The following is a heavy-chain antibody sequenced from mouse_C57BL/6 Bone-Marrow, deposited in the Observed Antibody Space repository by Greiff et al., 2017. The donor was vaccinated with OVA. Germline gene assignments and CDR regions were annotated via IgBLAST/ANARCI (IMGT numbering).Heavy chain of an antibody. D-gene: IGHD1-1*01. Sequence: EVQGVESGGGLVQPGGSLSLSCAASGFTFTDYYMSWVRQPPGKALEWLGFIRNKANGYTTEYSASVKGRFTISRDNSQSILYLQINALRAEDSATYYCARYGAVVAHWYFDVWGTGTTVTVSS. CDR2: IRNKANGYTT. J-gene: IGHJ1*03. CDR3: ARYGAVVAHWYFDV. V-gene: IGHV7-3*01. CDR1: GFTFTDYY.